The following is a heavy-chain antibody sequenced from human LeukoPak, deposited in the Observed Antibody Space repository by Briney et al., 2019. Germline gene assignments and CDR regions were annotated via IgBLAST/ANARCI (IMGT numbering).Heavy chain of an antibody. CDR1: GFTFSNYS. D-gene: IGHD2/OR15-2a*01. Sequence: PGGSLRLSCAASGFTFSNYSINWVRQAPGKGLEWVSIIYNDGSTYYADSMKGRFTISRDNSKNTLYLQVNSLRAEDTAMYYCARNILFAVDIWGQGTMVTVSS. V-gene: IGHV3-53*01. CDR2: IYNDGST. CDR3: ARNILFAVDI. J-gene: IGHJ3*02.